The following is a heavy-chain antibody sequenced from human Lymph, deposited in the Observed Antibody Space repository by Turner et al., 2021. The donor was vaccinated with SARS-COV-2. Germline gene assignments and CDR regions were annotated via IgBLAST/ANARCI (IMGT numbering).Heavy chain of an antibody. CDR2: IYYSGST. Sequence: QEQLQESGPGLVKPSETLSLTCTVSGGSISSYYWSWIRQPPGKGLEWIGYIYYSGSTNYNPSLKSRVTISVDTSKNQFSLKLSSVTAADTAVYYCARMDSSGWYPHFDYWGQGTLVTVSS. CDR1: GGSISSYY. J-gene: IGHJ4*02. D-gene: IGHD6-19*01. CDR3: ARMDSSGWYPHFDY. V-gene: IGHV4-59*01.